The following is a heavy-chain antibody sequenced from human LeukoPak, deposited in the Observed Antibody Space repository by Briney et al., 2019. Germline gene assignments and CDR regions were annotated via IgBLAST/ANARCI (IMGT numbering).Heavy chain of an antibody. D-gene: IGHD3-16*01. CDR3: ARDLLGSPSSYASGAWDY. J-gene: IGHJ4*02. V-gene: IGHV3-11*04. Sequence: GGSLRLSCAASGFTFSDYYMSWMRQAPGRGVEGVSYICCSGSTIYYADSVKGRFTIPTDNAKNTLYLQMNILRAEDTAVYYCARDLLGSPSSYASGAWDYWGQGTLVTVSS. CDR1: GFTFSDYY. CDR2: ICCSGSTI.